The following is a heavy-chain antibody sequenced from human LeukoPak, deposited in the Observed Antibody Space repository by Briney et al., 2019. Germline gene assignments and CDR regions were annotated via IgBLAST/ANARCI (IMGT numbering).Heavy chain of an antibody. D-gene: IGHD6-13*01. CDR2: INHSGST. V-gene: IGHV4-34*01. Sequence: PSETLSLTCAVYGGSFSGYYWSWIRQPPGKGLEWIGEINHSGSTNYNPSLKSRVTISVDTSKNQFSLKLSSVTAADTAVYYCARAPRRAAGTVDYWGQGTLVTVSS. J-gene: IGHJ4*02. CDR1: GGSFSGYY. CDR3: ARAPRRAAGTVDY.